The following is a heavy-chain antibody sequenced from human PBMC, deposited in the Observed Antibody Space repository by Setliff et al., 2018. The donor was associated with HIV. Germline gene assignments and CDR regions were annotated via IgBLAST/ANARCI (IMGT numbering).Heavy chain of an antibody. J-gene: IGHJ4*02. D-gene: IGHD5-18*01. CDR1: GSSISGHF. V-gene: IGHV4-4*08. Sequence: SETLSLTCTVSGSSISGHFWTWIRQPPGKGLEWIGYIYTTGSTNYNPSLTSRVTISVDTSKNKFSLKLSSVTAADTAVYYCARDRGRRGQLWLHFDYWGQGTLVTVSS. CDR2: IYTTGST. CDR3: ARDRGRRGQLWLHFDY.